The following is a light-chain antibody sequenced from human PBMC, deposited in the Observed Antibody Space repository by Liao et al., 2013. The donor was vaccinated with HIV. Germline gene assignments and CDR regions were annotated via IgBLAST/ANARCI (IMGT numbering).Light chain of an antibody. J-gene: IGLJ3*02. Sequence: SYALTQPPSVSVGPGKTATVTCGGDNIGSKSVHWYQQRPGQAPVLVIHYDNDRPSGIPERFSGSNSGNTATLTISRVEAGDEADYYCQVWDTGSDHPVFGGGTKLAVL. CDR1: NIGSKS. V-gene: IGLV3-21*04. CDR2: YDN. CDR3: QVWDTGSDHPV.